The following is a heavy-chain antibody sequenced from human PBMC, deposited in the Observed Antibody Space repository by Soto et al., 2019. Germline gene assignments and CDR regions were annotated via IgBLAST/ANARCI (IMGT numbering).Heavy chain of an antibody. CDR3: ARDRHRSTMIVPLVP. CDR1: GYTFTSYG. V-gene: IGHV1-18*01. CDR2: IGAYNGNT. Sequence: ASVKVSCKASGYTFTSYGISWVRQAPGQGLEWMGWIGAYNGNTNYAQKLQGRVTMTTDTSTSTAYMELRSLRSDDTAVYYCARDRHRSTMIVPLVPWGQGTLVTVSS. D-gene: IGHD3-22*01. J-gene: IGHJ5*02.